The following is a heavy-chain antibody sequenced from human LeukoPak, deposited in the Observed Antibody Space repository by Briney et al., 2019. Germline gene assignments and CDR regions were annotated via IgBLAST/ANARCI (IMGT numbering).Heavy chain of an antibody. CDR3: ARDLYRGGLYNY. CDR2: IIPIFGTA. CDR1: GYTFTGYY. V-gene: IGHV1-69*13. Sequence: SVKVSCKASGYTFTGYYMHWVRQAPGQGLEWMGGIIPIFGTANYAQKFQGRVTITADESTSTAYMELSSLRSEDTAVYYCARDLYRGGLYNYWGQGTLVTVSS. J-gene: IGHJ4*02. D-gene: IGHD3-16*02.